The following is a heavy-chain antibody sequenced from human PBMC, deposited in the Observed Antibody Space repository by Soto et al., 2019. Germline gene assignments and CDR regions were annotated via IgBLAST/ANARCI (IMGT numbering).Heavy chain of an antibody. Sequence: GGSLRLSCAASGFTFSSYEMNWVRQAPGKGLEWVSYISSSGSTIYYADSVKGRFTISRDNAKNSLYLQMNSLRAEDTAVYYCARDGVWIVYSSQGGGAFDIWGQGTMVTVSS. CDR1: GFTFSSYE. D-gene: IGHD6-13*01. V-gene: IGHV3-48*03. CDR3: ARDGVWIVYSSQGGGAFDI. CDR2: ISSSGSTI. J-gene: IGHJ3*02.